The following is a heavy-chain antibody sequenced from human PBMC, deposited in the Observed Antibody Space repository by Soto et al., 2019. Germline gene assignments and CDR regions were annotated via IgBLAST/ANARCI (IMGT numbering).Heavy chain of an antibody. D-gene: IGHD3-10*01. CDR2: IYWDDDK. CDR3: AHRTLLWFGELSSSYFDS. CDR1: GFSLDTSKVA. V-gene: IGHV2-5*02. J-gene: IGHJ4*02. Sequence: QITLKESGPSLVKPTQTLTLTCTFSGFSLDTSKVAVGWIRQPPGKALEWLALIYWDDDKRFNPSLKNRLTITKDTSKNQVVLRMTNVDPVDTATYYCAHRTLLWFGELSSSYFDSWGQGTLVTVSS.